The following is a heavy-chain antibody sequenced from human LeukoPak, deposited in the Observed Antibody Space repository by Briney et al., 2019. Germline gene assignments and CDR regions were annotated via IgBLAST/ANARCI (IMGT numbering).Heavy chain of an antibody. CDR3: ARSLSGVGNFDY. Sequence: PGGSLRLSCAASGFTFSGYWMHWVRLAPGKGLEWVGRSRDKANSYSTEYAASVKGRFTVSRDDSKNSLYLLMNGLKTEDTAVYYCARSLSGVGNFDYWGQGTLVTVSS. V-gene: IGHV3-72*01. CDR2: SRDKANSYST. CDR1: GFTFSGYW. D-gene: IGHD2-15*01. J-gene: IGHJ4*02.